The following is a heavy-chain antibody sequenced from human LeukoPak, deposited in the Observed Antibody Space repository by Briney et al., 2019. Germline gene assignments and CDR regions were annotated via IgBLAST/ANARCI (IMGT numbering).Heavy chain of an antibody. J-gene: IGHJ4*02. CDR1: GFTFSSYA. CDR2: ISGSGGST. Sequence: GGSLRLSCAASGFTFSSYAMSWVRQAPGKGLEWVSAISGSGGSTYYADSVKGRFTISRDNSKNTLYLQMNSLRAEDTAVYYCATFSGWHDDFDYWGQGTLVTVSS. CDR3: ATFSGWHDDFDY. V-gene: IGHV3-23*01. D-gene: IGHD6-19*01.